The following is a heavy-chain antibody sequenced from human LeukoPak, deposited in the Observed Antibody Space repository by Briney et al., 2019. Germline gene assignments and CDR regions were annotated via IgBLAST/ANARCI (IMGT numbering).Heavy chain of an antibody. Sequence: GASVKVSCKASGGTFSSYAISWVRQAPGQGLEWMGGIIPIFGTANYAQKFQGRVTITADESTSTAYMELSSLRSEDMAVYYCASCFYDFWSGYSGLDYWGQGTLVTVSS. CDR2: IIPIFGTA. J-gene: IGHJ4*02. CDR3: ASCFYDFWSGYSGLDY. CDR1: GGTFSSYA. V-gene: IGHV1-69*13. D-gene: IGHD3-3*01.